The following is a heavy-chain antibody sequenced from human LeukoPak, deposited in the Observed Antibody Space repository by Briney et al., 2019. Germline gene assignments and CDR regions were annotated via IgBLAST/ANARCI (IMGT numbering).Heavy chain of an antibody. CDR3: ARLDEYRSSSRYYGMDV. J-gene: IGHJ6*02. D-gene: IGHD6-6*01. CDR1: GGTFSKYT. Sequence: SVKVSCKASGGTFSKYTISWVRQRPGQGLEWMGGIIPIFGTANYAQKFQGRVTIIADESTSTAYMELSSLRSEDTAVYYCARLDEYRSSSRYYGMDVWGQGTTVTVSS. V-gene: IGHV1-69*01. CDR2: IIPIFGTA.